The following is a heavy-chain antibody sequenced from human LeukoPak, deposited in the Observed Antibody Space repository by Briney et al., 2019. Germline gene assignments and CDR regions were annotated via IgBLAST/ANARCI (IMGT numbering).Heavy chain of an antibody. CDR2: ISSNGGST. CDR3: ARDSLWDAFDI. V-gene: IGHV3-64*01. CDR1: GFTFSSYA. Sequence: GGSLRLSCAASGFTFSSYAMHWVRRAPGKGLEYVSAISSNGGSTYYANSVKGRFTISRDNSKNTLYLQMGSLRAEDMAVYYCARDSLWDAFDIWGQGTMVTVSS. J-gene: IGHJ3*02. D-gene: IGHD3-16*01.